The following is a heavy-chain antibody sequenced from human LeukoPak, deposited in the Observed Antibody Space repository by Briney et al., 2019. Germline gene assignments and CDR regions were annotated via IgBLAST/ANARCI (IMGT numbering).Heavy chain of an antibody. CDR2: IYYSGST. V-gene: IGHV4-31*03. J-gene: IGHJ3*02. CDR1: GGSISSGGYY. Sequence: SETLSLTCTVSGGSISSGGYYWSWIRQHPGKGLEWIGYIYYSGSTYYNPSLKSRVTISVDTSKNQFSLKLSSVTAADTAVYYCARGHYTGAFDIWGQGTMVTVSS. D-gene: IGHD2-8*02. CDR3: ARGHYTGAFDI.